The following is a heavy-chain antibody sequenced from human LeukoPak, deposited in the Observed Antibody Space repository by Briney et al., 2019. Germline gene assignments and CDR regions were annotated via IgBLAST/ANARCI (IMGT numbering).Heavy chain of an antibody. CDR1: GFTFSGYA. CDR3: ARVGYSSGWYRN. J-gene: IGHJ4*02. D-gene: IGHD6-19*01. CDR2: IFASGSTT. Sequence: GRSLRLSCAASGFTFSGYAMNWVRQAPGKGLEWVSLIFASGSTTKYADSVKGRFTISRDNSKNTLYLQMNSLRAEDTAVYYCARVGYSSGWYRNWGQGTLVTVSS. V-gene: IGHV3-23*05.